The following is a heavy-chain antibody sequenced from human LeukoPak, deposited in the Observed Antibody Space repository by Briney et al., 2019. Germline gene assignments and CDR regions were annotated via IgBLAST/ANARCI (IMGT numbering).Heavy chain of an antibody. J-gene: IGHJ4*02. CDR3: ARGPVVPAAPYYFDY. Sequence: SETLSLTCTVSGGSISGGGYSWSWIRQPPGQGLEWIGYIYHSGSTYYNPSLKSRVTISVDRSKNQFSLKLSSVTAADTAVYYCARGPVVPAAPYYFDYWGQGTLVTVSS. V-gene: IGHV4-30-2*01. CDR1: GGSISGGGYS. CDR2: IYHSGST. D-gene: IGHD2-2*01.